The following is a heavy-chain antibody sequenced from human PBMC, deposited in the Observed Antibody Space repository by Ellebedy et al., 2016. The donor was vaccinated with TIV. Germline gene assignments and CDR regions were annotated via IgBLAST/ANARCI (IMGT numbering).Heavy chain of an antibody. J-gene: IGHJ6*02. CDR2: IGTAGDT. CDR1: GFTFRSYD. V-gene: IGHV3-13*01. CDR3: ARASNGLDV. Sequence: GESLKISCAASGFTFRSYDMYWVRQATGKGLDWISAIGTAGDTYYSGSVKGRFTISRENAKNTLYLQMNSLKSGDTAVYYCARASNGLDVWGQGTTVTVFS.